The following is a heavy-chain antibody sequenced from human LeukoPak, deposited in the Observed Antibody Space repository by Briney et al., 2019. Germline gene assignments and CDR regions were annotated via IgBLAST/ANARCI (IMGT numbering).Heavy chain of an antibody. Sequence: PAGSLRLSCAASGFTFTTYAMSWVRQAPGKGLEWVSSISVSGGSTYYAHSVKGRFTISRDNSNHTLYLQMNSLRAEDTAIYYCAPTGRFYKYWGQGTLVTVSS. V-gene: IGHV3-23*01. D-gene: IGHD3-10*01. CDR2: ISVSGGST. CDR3: APTGRFYKY. J-gene: IGHJ4*02. CDR1: GFTFTTYA.